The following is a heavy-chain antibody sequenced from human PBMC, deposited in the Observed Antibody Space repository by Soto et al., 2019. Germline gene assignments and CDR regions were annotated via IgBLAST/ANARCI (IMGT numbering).Heavy chain of an antibody. CDR3: GAIAARGYYWFDP. CDR1: GGSISSSSYY. CDR2: IYYSGST. D-gene: IGHD6-6*01. V-gene: IGHV4-39*01. J-gene: IGHJ5*02. Sequence: PSETLSLTCTVSGGSISSSSYYWGWIRQPPGKGLEWIGSIYYSGSTYYNPSLKSRVTISVDTSKNQFSLKLSSVTAADTAVYYCGAIAARGYYWFDPWRQGTLVTVSS.